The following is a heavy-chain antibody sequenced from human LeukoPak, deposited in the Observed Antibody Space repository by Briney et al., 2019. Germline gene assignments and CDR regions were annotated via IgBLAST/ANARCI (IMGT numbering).Heavy chain of an antibody. CDR1: GYTFTSYG. CDR2: ISTYNGNT. D-gene: IGHD3-9*01. CDR3: ARAERGYDILTGYSKYYFDY. Sequence: GASVKVSCKASGYTFTSYGISWVRQAPGQGLEWMGWISTYNGNTNYAQKLQGRVTMTTDTSTSTAYVELRSLRSDDTAVYYCARAERGYDILTGYSKYYFDYWGQGTLVIVSS. J-gene: IGHJ4*02. V-gene: IGHV1-18*01.